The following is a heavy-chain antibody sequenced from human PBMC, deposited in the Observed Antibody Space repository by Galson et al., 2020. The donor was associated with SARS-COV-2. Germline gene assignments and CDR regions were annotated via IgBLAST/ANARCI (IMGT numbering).Heavy chain of an antibody. CDR1: GGSISSYY. Sequence: ETSETLSLTCTVSGGSISSYYWSWIRQPPGKGLEWIGYIYYSGSTNYNPSLKSRVTISVDTSKNQFSLKLSSVTAADTAVYYCAVTYYDYGKGAFDIWGQGTMVSVSS. CDR2: IYYSGST. J-gene: IGHJ3*02. D-gene: IGHD3-16*01. CDR3: AVTYYDYGKGAFDI. V-gene: IGHV4-59*08.